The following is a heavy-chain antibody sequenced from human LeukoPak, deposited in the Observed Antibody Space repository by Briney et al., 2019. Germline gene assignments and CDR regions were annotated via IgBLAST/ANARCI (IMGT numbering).Heavy chain of an antibody. J-gene: IGHJ4*02. Sequence: GGSLRLSCAASGFTFSSYSMNWVRQAPGKGLEWVSSISSSSSYIYYADSVKGRFTISRDNAKNSLYLQMNSLRAEDTAVYYCARDRGIAAAGTLGYWGQGTLVTVSS. V-gene: IGHV3-21*01. CDR1: GFTFSSYS. D-gene: IGHD6-13*01. CDR2: ISSSSSYI. CDR3: ARDRGIAAAGTLGY.